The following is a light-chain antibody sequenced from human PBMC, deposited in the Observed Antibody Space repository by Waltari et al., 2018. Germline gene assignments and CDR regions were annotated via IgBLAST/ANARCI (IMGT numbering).Light chain of an antibody. CDR2: ENN. J-gene: IGLJ2*01. V-gene: IGLV6-57*02. CDR3: QSYDTNNVI. Sequence: NFMLTQPHSVSESPGKTVTISCTGSSGTIDTTYVQWYQQRPGSVPTTVIYENNQRASGVPDRFSGSVDRSSNSASLTISGLKTEDEADYYCQSYDTNNVIFGGGTKLTVL. CDR1: SGTIDTTY.